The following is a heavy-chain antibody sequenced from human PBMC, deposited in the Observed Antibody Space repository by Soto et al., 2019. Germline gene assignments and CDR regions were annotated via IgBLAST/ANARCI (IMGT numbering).Heavy chain of an antibody. Sequence: GGSLRLSCAASGFTFSDYYMSWIRQAPGKGLEWVSYISSSSSYTNYADSVKGRFTISRDNAKNSLYLQMNSLRAEDTAVYYCAREIGDIRFLEWLPITHGMDVWGQGTTVTVSS. V-gene: IGHV3-11*06. CDR1: GFTFSDYY. J-gene: IGHJ6*02. CDR3: AREIGDIRFLEWLPITHGMDV. D-gene: IGHD3-3*01. CDR2: ISSSSSYT.